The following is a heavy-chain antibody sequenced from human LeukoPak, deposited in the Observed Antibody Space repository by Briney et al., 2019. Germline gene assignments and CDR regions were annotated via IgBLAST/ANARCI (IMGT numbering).Heavy chain of an antibody. Sequence: GGSLRHSCAPSGFTFSSYSTNCVRHARGKARVWVSSISSSSSYIYYADSVKGRVTISKDNAKNSLYLQMNSLRAEDTAVYYCAIDRPRRDGYKFYYYGMDVWGQGTTVTVSS. J-gene: IGHJ6*02. CDR2: ISSSSSYI. CDR1: GFTFSSYS. V-gene: IGHV3-21*01. D-gene: IGHD5-24*01. CDR3: AIDRPRRDGYKFYYYGMDV.